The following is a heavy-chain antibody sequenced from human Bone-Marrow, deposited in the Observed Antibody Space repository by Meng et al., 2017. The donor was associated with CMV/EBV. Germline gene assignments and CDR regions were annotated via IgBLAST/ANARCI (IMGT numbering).Heavy chain of an antibody. D-gene: IGHD2-21*01. CDR1: GFTFSNYG. CDR2: IRFDESNK. Sequence: GESLKISCAASGFTFSNYGMHWVRQAPGKGLEWVAFIRFDESNKYYADSVKGRLTISRDNSKNTLYLQMNSLRAEDTAVYYCASEGCGGDCYSFRSFYYYYGMDVWGQGTTVTVSS. J-gene: IGHJ6*02. CDR3: ASEGCGGDCYSFRSFYYYYGMDV. V-gene: IGHV3-30*02.